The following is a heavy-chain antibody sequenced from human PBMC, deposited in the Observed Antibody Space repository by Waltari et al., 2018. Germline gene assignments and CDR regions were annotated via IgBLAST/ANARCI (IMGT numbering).Heavy chain of an antibody. D-gene: IGHD2-8*02. J-gene: IGHJ4*02. Sequence: EVELSQAGGGLARPGETLRLSSVASGCRFATMALTWRRQGPGKGLAWIANIDRWGAGIQYADSVRGRVSISRDNSRNTLYLQMDSLRVDDTAVYYCATSLGYSTGWYDFSVDYWGQGAPVTVSP. V-gene: IGHV3-23*01. CDR2: IDRWGAGI. CDR1: GCRFATMA. CDR3: ATSLGYSTGWYDFSVDY.